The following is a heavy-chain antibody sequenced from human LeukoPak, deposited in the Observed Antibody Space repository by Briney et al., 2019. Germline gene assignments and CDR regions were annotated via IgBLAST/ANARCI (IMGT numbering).Heavy chain of an antibody. CDR2: ISGSGGST. CDR1: GFTFSSYA. Sequence: PGGSLRLSCAASGFTFSSYAMSWVRQAPGKGLEWVSAISGSGGSTYYADSVKGRFTISRDNSKNTLYLQMNSLRAEDTAVYYCARSSIIAAAGPYYFDYWGQGTLVTVSS. J-gene: IGHJ4*02. D-gene: IGHD6-13*01. CDR3: ARSSIIAAAGPYYFDY. V-gene: IGHV3-23*01.